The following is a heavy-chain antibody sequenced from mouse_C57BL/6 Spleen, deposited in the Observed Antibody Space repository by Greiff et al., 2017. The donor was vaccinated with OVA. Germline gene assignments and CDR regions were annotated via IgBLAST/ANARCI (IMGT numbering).Heavy chain of an antibody. CDR2: IWRGGST. J-gene: IGHJ2*01. V-gene: IGHV2-5*01. D-gene: IGHD2-4*01. CDR3: AKEGLYYDSTFDY. CDR1: GFSLTSYG. Sequence: VQLKDSGPGLVQPSQSLSITCTVSGFSLTSYGVHWVRQSPGKGLEWLGVIWRGGSTDYNAAFMSRLSITKDNSKSQVFFKMNSLQADDTAIYYCAKEGLYYDSTFDYWGQGTTLTVSS.